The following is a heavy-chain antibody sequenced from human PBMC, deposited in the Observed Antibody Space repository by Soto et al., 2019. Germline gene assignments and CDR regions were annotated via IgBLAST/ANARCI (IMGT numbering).Heavy chain of an antibody. V-gene: IGHV4-61*01. CDR3: AASATQATNYYYDMHV. D-gene: IGHD5-12*01. J-gene: IGHJ6*02. Sequence: PSETLSLTCTVSGGSVSSGSFYWSWIRRPPGKGLEWIGYFYDSGSTNYNPSLRSRVTMSVDTSKNQFSLKLSSVTAADTAVYYCAASATQATNYYYDMHVCGQGTTVTV. CDR1: GGSVSSGSFY. CDR2: FYDSGST.